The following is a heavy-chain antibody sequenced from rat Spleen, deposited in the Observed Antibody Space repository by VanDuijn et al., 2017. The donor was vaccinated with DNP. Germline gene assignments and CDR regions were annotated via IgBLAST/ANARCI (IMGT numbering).Heavy chain of an antibody. CDR2: IGSDGYAP. D-gene: IGHD1-9*01. Sequence: EVQLVESGGGLVQPGRSLKLSCAASGFSFSYYYMAWVRQAPTKGLEWVAYIGSDGYAPYYGDSVKGRFTISRDNAKSSLYLQMNSLKSEDTATYYCARHSRTTAITEYFDYWGQGVMVTVSS. J-gene: IGHJ2*01. V-gene: IGHV5-22*01. CDR3: ARHSRTTAITEYFDY. CDR1: GFSFSYYY.